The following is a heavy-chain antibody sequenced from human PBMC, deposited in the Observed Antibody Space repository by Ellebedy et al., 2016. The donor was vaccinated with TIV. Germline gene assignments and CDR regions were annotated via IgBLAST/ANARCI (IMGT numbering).Heavy chain of an antibody. D-gene: IGHD3-10*01. CDR1: GGSITSYY. CDR3: ASSLTMLRGGMDV. Sequence: MPSETLSLTCTVSGGSITSYYWSWIRQPPGKGLEWIGEINHSGSTTYNPSLKSRVTISVDTSENQFSLKLSSVTAADTAVYYCASSLTMLRGGMDVWGQGTTVTVSS. J-gene: IGHJ6*02. V-gene: IGHV4-34*01. CDR2: INHSGST.